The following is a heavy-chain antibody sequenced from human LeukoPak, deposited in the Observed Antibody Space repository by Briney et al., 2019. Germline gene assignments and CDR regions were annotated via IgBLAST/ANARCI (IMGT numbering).Heavy chain of an antibody. J-gene: IGHJ4*02. V-gene: IGHV3-23*01. Sequence: QAGGSLRLTCAACGFTCNGYGLRWVPQAPGKGLEWVSAINSSGSRTYYSASVKGRFTISRDNSKNTLYLQTNSLRAEDTGVYYCAKDHTGYHYWGQGTPVTVSS. CDR2: INSSGSRT. CDR1: GFTCNGYG. CDR3: AKDHTGYHY. D-gene: IGHD3-9*01.